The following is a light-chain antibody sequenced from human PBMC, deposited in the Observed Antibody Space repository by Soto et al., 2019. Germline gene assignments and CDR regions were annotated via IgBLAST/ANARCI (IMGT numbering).Light chain of an antibody. J-gene: IGKJ1*01. V-gene: IGKV3-20*01. Sequence: EIVMTQSPATLSVSPGERAPLSCRASQSISSKLAWYQQKPGQAPRLLIYGASSRATGIPDRFSGSGSGTDFTLTITRLAREDFAVYYCQQYGNSPKTFGQGTKVDIK. CDR1: QSISSK. CDR3: QQYGNSPKT. CDR2: GAS.